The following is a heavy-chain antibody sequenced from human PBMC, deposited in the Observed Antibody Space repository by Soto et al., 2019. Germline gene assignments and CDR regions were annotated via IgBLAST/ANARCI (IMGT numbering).Heavy chain of an antibody. CDR2: ISSSGSTI. CDR3: ARDHTGGYYYYGMDV. J-gene: IGHJ6*02. V-gene: IGHV3-48*03. Sequence: GGSLRLSCAASGFTFSSYEMNWVRQAPGKGLEWVSYISSSGSTIYYADSVKGRFTISRDNAKNSLYLQMNSLSAEDTAVSYYARDHTGGYYYYGMDVWGQGTTFAVPS. D-gene: IGHD5-18*01. CDR1: GFTFSSYE.